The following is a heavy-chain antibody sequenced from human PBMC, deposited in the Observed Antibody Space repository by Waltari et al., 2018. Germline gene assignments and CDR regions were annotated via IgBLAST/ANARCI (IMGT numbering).Heavy chain of an antibody. CDR1: GFTFSSYG. V-gene: IGHV3-30*18. CDR2: IWYDGSNK. CDR3: AKDGFWSGTTTYYYGMDV. J-gene: IGHJ6*02. Sequence: QVQLVESGGGVVQPGRYLSLSCAASGFTFSSYGMQRARQAPGKGLEWVAVIWYDGSNKYYADSVKGRFTISRDNSKNTLYLQMNSLRAEDTAMYYCAKDGFWSGTTTYYYGMDVWGQGTTVTVSS. D-gene: IGHD3-3*01.